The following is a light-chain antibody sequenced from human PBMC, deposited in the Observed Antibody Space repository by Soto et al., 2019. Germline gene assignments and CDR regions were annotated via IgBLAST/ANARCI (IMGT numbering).Light chain of an antibody. CDR3: QTYNSAPFT. V-gene: IGKV1-27*01. CDR2: AAS. J-gene: IGKJ3*01. CDR1: QDISNF. Sequence: DIQMTQSPSSLSASVGDRVTITCRASQDISNFLVWFQQKPGKVPNLLIYAASTLQSGVPSRFSGSGSGTDFTLAISSLQPEPVATYFCQTYNSAPFTFGPVTTVAIK.